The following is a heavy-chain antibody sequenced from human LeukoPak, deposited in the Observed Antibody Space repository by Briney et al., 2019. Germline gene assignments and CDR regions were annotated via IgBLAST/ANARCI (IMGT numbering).Heavy chain of an antibody. CDR1: GGSFSGYY. J-gene: IGHJ6*03. V-gene: IGHV4-34*01. Sequence: SETLSLTCAVYGGSFSGYYWSWIRQPPGKGLEWIGEINHSGSTNYNPSLMSRVTISVDTSKNQFSLKLSSVTAADTAVYYCARDVYGGYYYYYYMDVWGKGTTVTVSS. D-gene: IGHD2-8*01. CDR2: INHSGST. CDR3: ARDVYGGYYYYYYMDV.